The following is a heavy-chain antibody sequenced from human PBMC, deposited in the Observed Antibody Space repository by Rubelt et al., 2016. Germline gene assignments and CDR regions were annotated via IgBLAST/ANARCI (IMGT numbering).Heavy chain of an antibody. D-gene: IGHD5-18*01. J-gene: IGHJ4*02. CDR2: IYYSGST. CDR3: ARHRGYSFGANDY. Sequence: QVRLQESGPGLVKPSETLSLTCTVSGGSISPYYWSWIRQPPGKGLEWIGYIYYSGSTSYSHSLKRRVTISVDTSKNQFSRNRGSVTAADTAVYYCARHRGYSFGANDYWGQGTLVTVSS. CDR1: GGSISPYY. V-gene: IGHV4-59*08.